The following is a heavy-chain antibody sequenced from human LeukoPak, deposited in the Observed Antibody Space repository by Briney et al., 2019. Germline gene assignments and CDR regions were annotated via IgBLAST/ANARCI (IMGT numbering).Heavy chain of an antibody. V-gene: IGHV4-4*07. CDR1: GGSINNYY. D-gene: IGHD6-13*01. CDR2: IYTSGST. CDR3: ARVSSSSWYRYYFDY. J-gene: IGHJ4*02. Sequence: SETLSLTCTVSGGSINNYYWSWIRQPAGKGLEWIGRIYTSGSTNYNPSLKSRVTISVDTSKNQFSLKLSSVTAADTAVYYCARVSSSSWYRYYFDYWGQGTLVTVSS.